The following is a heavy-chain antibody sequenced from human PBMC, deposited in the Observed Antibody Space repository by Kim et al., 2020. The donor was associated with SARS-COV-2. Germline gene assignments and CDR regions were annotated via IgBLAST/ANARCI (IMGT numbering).Heavy chain of an antibody. CDR1: GGSFSGYY. V-gene: IGHV4-34*01. CDR2: INHSGST. J-gene: IGHJ4*02. Sequence: SETLSLTCAVYGGSFSGYYWSWIRQPPGKGLEWIGQINHSGSTNYNPSLKSRVTLSVDTSKNQFSLKLSSVTAADTAVYYCARGALAYWGQGTLVTVSS. CDR3: ARGALAY.